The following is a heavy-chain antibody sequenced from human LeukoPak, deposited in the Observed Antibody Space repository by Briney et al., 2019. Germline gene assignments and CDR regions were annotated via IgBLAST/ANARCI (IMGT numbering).Heavy chain of an antibody. CDR3: ARARSSGWPDY. CDR2: IYYRGST. J-gene: IGHJ4*02. V-gene: IGHV4-59*01. Sequence: KPSETLSLTCTVSGGSISSYYWSWIRQPPGKGLEWIGYIYYRGSTNYNPSLKSRVTISVDTSKNQFSLKLSSVTAADTAVYYCARARSSGWPDYWGQGTLVTVSS. CDR1: GGSISSYY. D-gene: IGHD6-19*01.